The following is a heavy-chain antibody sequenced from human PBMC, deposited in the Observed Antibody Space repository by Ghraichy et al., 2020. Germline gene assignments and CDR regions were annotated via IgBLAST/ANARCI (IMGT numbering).Heavy chain of an antibody. CDR1: GFTFSSYS. CDR2: ISSSSSYI. CDR3: ARAVGYYGSGLLDAFDI. D-gene: IGHD3-10*01. J-gene: IGHJ3*02. Sequence: GGSLRLSCAASGFTFSSYSMNWVRQAPGKGLEWVSSISSSSSYIYYADSVKGRFTISRDNAKNSLYLQMNSLRAEDTAVYYCARAVGYYGSGLLDAFDIWGQGTMVTVSS. V-gene: IGHV3-21*01.